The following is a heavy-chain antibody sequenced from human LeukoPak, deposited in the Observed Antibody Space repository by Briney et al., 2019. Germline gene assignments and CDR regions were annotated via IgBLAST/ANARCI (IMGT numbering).Heavy chain of an antibody. CDR1: GYTLTEFS. CDR2: INPSGGST. Sequence: ASVKVSCKVFGYTLTEFSMHWVRQAPGQGLEWMGIINPSGGSTSYAQKFQGRVTMTRDMSTSTVYMELSSLRSEDTAVYYCASGSLSSGWYYFDYWGQGTLVTVSS. D-gene: IGHD6-19*01. J-gene: IGHJ4*02. CDR3: ASGSLSSGWYYFDY. V-gene: IGHV1-46*01.